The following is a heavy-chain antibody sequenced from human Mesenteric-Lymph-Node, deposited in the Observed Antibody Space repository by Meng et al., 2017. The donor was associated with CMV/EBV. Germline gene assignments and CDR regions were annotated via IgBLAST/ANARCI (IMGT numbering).Heavy chain of an antibody. Sequence: ASVKVSCKASGNTFSGYYLHWVRQAPGQGLEWMGWINPNNGGTHYAQKFQGRVTMTRDTSITTLYMELISLKSDDTAVYYCARDYVHCGTTSCSFGYGMDVWGQGTTVTVSS. J-gene: IGHJ6*02. D-gene: IGHD2-2*01. CDR1: GNTFSGYY. CDR3: ARDYVHCGTTSCSFGYGMDV. CDR2: INPNNGGT. V-gene: IGHV1-2*02.